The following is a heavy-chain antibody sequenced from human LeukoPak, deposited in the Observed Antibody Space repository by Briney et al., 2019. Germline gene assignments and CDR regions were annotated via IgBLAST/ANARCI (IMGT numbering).Heavy chain of an antibody. CDR1: GFTFSSYE. CDR2: ISSSGSTI. J-gene: IGHJ4*02. V-gene: IGHV3-48*03. D-gene: IGHD3-9*01. CDR3: ARGKVDFAF. Sequence: GGSLRLSCAASGFTFSSYEMNWVRQAPGKGLEWVSYISSSGSTIYYADSVKGRFTISRDNAKNSVYLQMNSLTAADTAVYYCARGKVDFAFWGQGTLVTVSS.